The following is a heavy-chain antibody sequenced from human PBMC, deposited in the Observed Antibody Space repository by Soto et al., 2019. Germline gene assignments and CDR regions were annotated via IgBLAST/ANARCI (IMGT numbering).Heavy chain of an antibody. Sequence: QVQLMQSGAEVKKPGASVKVSCKASGDTFSDYYIHWVRQAPGQGLEWMGTVNPSGGHTTYSQHCLGRVTMTRDTSTSTLHMELTSRTSEDTAVYYCARGGHVVVVTAALDYWGQGTLVTVSS. CDR2: VNPSGGHT. D-gene: IGHD2-21*02. J-gene: IGHJ4*02. CDR1: GDTFSDYY. CDR3: ARGGHVVVVTAALDY. V-gene: IGHV1-46*01.